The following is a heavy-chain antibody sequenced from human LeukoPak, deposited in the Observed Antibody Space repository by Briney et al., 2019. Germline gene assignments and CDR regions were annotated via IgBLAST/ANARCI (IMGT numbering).Heavy chain of an antibody. V-gene: IGHV3-21*01. J-gene: IGHJ5*02. CDR1: GFTFSSYS. CDR3: ARDKQLVRRPGWFDP. Sequence: GGSLRLSCAASGFTFSSYSMNWVRQAPGKGLEWVSSISSSSYIYYADSVKGRFTISRDNAKNSLYLQMNSLRAEDTAVYYCARDKQLVRRPGWFDPWGQGTLVTVSS. CDR2: ISSSSYI. D-gene: IGHD6-13*01.